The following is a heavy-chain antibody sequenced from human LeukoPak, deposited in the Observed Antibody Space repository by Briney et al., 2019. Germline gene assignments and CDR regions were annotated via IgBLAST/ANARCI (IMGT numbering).Heavy chain of an antibody. V-gene: IGHV4-38-2*02. D-gene: IGHD3-10*01. CDR1: DFSISTGYY. Sequence: KPSETLSLTCTVSDFSISTGYYWAWIRQPPGKGLEWIGTIYYSGSTYYNPSLKSRLSISLDTSKNHFSLKLSSVTAADTAVYYCAKTSGSGSYRWFDPWGQGTLVTVSS. J-gene: IGHJ5*02. CDR2: IYYSGST. CDR3: AKTSGSGSYRWFDP.